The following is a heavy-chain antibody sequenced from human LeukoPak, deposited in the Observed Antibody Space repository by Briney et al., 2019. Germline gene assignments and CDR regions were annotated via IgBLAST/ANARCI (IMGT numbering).Heavy chain of an antibody. CDR1: GGSISSYY. J-gene: IGHJ6*02. V-gene: IGHV4-59*01. D-gene: IGHD3-22*01. CDR2: IYYSGST. CDR3: AREVRRHYYDSSGYYYSHAPYGMDV. Sequence: PSEILSLTCTVSGGSISSYYWSWIRQPPGKGLEWIGYIYYSGSTNYNPSLKSRVTISVDTSKNQFSLKLSSVTAADTAVYYCAREVRRHYYDSSGYYYSHAPYGMDVWGQGTTVTVSS.